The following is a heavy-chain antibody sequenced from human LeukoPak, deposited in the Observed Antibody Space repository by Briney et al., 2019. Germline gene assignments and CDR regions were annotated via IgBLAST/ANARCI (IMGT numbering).Heavy chain of an antibody. CDR2: IYYSGST. V-gene: IGHV4-39*07. CDR1: GGSISSSSYY. J-gene: IGHJ5*02. D-gene: IGHD3-16*01. Sequence: PSETLSLTCTVSGGSISSSSYYWGWIRQPPGKGLEWIGSIYYSGSTNYNPSLKSRVTISVDTSKNQFSLKLSSVTAADTAVYYCARDLGGENWFDPWGQGTLVTVSS. CDR3: ARDLGGENWFDP.